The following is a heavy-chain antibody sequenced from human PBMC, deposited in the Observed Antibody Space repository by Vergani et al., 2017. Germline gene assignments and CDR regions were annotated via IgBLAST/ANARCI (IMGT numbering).Heavy chain of an antibody. Sequence: QVQLVQSGAEVKKPGASVKVSCKASGYTFTSYGISWVRQAPGQGIEWMGWISAYNGNTNYAQKLQVRVTMTTETSTSTAYMELRSLRSDGTAVYYCAAGIWSGYWAYYFDYWGQGTLVTVSS. CDR3: AAGIWSGYWAYYFDY. CDR2: ISAYNGNT. D-gene: IGHD3-3*01. J-gene: IGHJ4*02. CDR1: GYTFTSYG. V-gene: IGHV1-18*04.